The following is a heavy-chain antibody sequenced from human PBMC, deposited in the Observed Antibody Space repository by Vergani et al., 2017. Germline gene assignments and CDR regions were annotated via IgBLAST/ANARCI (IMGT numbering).Heavy chain of an antibody. CDR2: INHSGST. CDR1: GGSFSGYY. Sequence: QVQLQQWGAGLLKPSETLSLTCAVYGGSFSGYYWSWIRQPPGKGLEWIGEINHSGSTNYNPSLKSRVTIPVDTSKNQFSLKLSSVTAADTAVYYCARTQGSGWIRHPFDYWGQGTLVTVSS. CDR3: ARTQGSGWIRHPFDY. J-gene: IGHJ4*02. V-gene: IGHV4-34*01. D-gene: IGHD6-19*01.